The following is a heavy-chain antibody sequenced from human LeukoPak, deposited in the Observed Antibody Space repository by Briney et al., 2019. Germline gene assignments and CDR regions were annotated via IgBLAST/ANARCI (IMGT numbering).Heavy chain of an antibody. Sequence: GGSLRLSCAASGFTSSSYWIHWVRQAPGKGPVWVSHINTDERTKTYADSVKGRFTISRDNAKNTVYLQMNSLRAEDTAVYYCARGDSGYDYHYYYYMDVWGKGTTVTVSS. CDR1: GFTSSSYW. CDR2: INTDERTK. D-gene: IGHD5-12*01. CDR3: ARGDSGYDYHYYYYMDV. V-gene: IGHV3-74*01. J-gene: IGHJ6*03.